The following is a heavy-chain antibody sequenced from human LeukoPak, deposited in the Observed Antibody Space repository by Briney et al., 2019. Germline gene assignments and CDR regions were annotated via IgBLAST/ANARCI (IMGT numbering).Heavy chain of an antibody. V-gene: IGHV4-4*09. CDR2: IYTSGST. Sequence: SETLSLTCTVSGGSISSYYWSWIRQPPGKGLEWIGYIYTSGSTNYNPPLKSRVTKSRDTSKDQFSLKLGSVTGADTAVYYCARHAFHYSYGYYFDYWGQGTLVTVSS. CDR1: GGSISSYY. D-gene: IGHD5-18*01. CDR3: ARHAFHYSYGYYFDY. J-gene: IGHJ4*02.